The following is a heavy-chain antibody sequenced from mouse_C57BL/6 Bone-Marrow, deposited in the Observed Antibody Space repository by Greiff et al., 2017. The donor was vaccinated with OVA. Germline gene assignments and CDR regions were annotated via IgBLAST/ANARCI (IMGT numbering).Heavy chain of an antibody. CDR2: IYWDDDK. D-gene: IGHD2-1*01. CDR3: ARLSYYGNLYYFDY. V-gene: IGHV8-12*01. CDR1: GFSLSTSGMG. J-gene: IGHJ2*01. Sequence: QVTLKECGPGILQSSQTLSLTCSFSGFSLSTSGMGVSWIRQPSGKGLEWLAHIYWDDDKRYNPSLKSRLTISKDTSRNQVFLKITSVDTADTATYYCARLSYYGNLYYFDYWGQGTTLTVSS.